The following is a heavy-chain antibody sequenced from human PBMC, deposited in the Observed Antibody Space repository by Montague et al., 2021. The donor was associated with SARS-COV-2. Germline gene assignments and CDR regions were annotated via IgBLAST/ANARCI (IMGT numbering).Heavy chain of an antibody. Sequence: SETLSLTCTVSGASINSNSHFWGWIRQAPGKGLGWIGSIFSSGSTYYNPSLKTRVSISVDTSGNRLSLKLTSVTATDTAMYFCARAESYASSGFLNDPFDVWGQGTMVTVSS. CDR1: GASINSNSHF. D-gene: IGHD3-22*01. V-gene: IGHV4-39*02. J-gene: IGHJ3*01. CDR3: ARAESYASSGFLNDPFDV. CDR2: IFSSGST.